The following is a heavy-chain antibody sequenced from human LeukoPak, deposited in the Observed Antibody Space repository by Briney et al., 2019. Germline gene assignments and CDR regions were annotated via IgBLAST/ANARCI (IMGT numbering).Heavy chain of an antibody. CDR1: GFTFSSYW. Sequence: GGSLRLSCAASGFTFSSYWMSWVRQAPGKGLEWVANIKQDGSEKYYVDSVKGRFTISRDNAKNSLYLQMNSLRAEDTAVYYCARVMRSSWYVYYYMDVWGKGTTVTVSS. V-gene: IGHV3-7*01. D-gene: IGHD6-13*01. CDR2: IKQDGSEK. J-gene: IGHJ6*03. CDR3: ARVMRSSWYVYYYMDV.